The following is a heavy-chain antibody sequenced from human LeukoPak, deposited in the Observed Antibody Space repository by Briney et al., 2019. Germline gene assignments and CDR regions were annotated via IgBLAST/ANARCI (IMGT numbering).Heavy chain of an antibody. CDR2: IYYSGST. CDR1: GGSISSGGYY. D-gene: IGHD3-10*01. Sequence: SQTLSLTCTVSGGSISSGGYYWSWIRQHPGKGLEWIGYIYYSGSTYYNPSLKSRVTISVDTSKNQFSLKLSSVTAADTAVYYCARDLGYYGSGSNRAGWFDPWGQGTLATVSS. CDR3: ARDLGYYGSGSNRAGWFDP. J-gene: IGHJ5*02. V-gene: IGHV4-31*03.